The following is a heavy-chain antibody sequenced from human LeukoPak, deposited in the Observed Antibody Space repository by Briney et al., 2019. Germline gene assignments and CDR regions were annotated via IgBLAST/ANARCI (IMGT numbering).Heavy chain of an antibody. CDR1: GGSISSGSYY. CDR2: IYTSGST. J-gene: IGHJ5*02. CDR3: ARGRALGWFDP. Sequence: SQTLSLTCTVSGGSISSGSYYWSWIRQPAGKGLEWIGRIYTSGSTNYDPSLKSRVTISVDTSKNQFSLKLSSVTAADTAVYYCARGRALGWFDPWGHGTLVTVSS. D-gene: IGHD1-26*01. V-gene: IGHV4-61*02.